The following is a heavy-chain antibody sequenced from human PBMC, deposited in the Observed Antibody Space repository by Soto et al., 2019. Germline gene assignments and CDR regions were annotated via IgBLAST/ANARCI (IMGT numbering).Heavy chain of an antibody. V-gene: IGHV1-69*12. CDR1: GGTFSSYA. CDR3: ARDAGSSFDY. CDR2: IIPIFDTP. D-gene: IGHD3-10*01. Sequence: QVQLVQSGAEVKKPGSSVNVSCKASGGTFSSYAISWVRQAPGQGLEWIGGIIPIFDTPNYAPKFQDRVTITAGESTSTAYMELSSLKSEDTAVYYCARDAGSSFDYWGQGTLVTVSS. J-gene: IGHJ4*02.